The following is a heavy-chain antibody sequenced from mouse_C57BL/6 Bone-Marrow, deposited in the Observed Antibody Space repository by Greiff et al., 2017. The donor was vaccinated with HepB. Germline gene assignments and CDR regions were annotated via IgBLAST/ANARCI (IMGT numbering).Heavy chain of an antibody. CDR2: ISYDGSN. D-gene: IGHD1-1*01. V-gene: IGHV3-6*01. CDR3: ASEGKIYYGSSYGYFDV. Sequence: ESGPGLVKPSQSLSLTCSVTGYSITSGYYWNWIRQFPGNILAWMGYISYDGSNNYNPSLNNRIPITSDTSKNQFFLKLNSVTTEDTATYYCASEGKIYYGSSYGYFDVWGTGTTVTVAS. J-gene: IGHJ1*03. CDR1: GYSITSGYY.